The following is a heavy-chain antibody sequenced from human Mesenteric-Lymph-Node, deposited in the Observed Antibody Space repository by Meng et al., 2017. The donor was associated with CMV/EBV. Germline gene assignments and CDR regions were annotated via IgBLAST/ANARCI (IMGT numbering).Heavy chain of an antibody. CDR3: ARGRPSGVVSPKRKEAVTTTRIDP. D-gene: IGHD2-8*02. CDR1: YF. Sequence: YFWSWIRQPPGKGLEWIGEINHSGSTNYNPPLKSRVAISIDTSKNQFSLELSSMTAADTAVYYCARGRPSGVVSPKRKEAVTTTRIDPWGQGTLVTVSS. CDR2: INHSGST. V-gene: IGHV4-34*01. J-gene: IGHJ5*02.